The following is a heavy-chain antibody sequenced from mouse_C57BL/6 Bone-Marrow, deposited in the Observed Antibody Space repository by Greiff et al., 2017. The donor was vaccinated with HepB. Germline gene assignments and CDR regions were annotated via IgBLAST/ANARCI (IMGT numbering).Heavy chain of an antibody. D-gene: IGHD4-1*01. CDR3: AREGVTGTFDY. Sequence: EVKVEESGGGLVKPGGSLKLSCAASGFTFSSYAMSWVRQTPEKRLEWVATISDGGSYTYYPDNVKGRFTISRDNAKNNLYLQMSHLKSEDTAMYYCAREGVTGTFDYWGQGTTLTVSS. J-gene: IGHJ2*01. CDR2: ISDGGSYT. V-gene: IGHV5-4*01. CDR1: GFTFSSYA.